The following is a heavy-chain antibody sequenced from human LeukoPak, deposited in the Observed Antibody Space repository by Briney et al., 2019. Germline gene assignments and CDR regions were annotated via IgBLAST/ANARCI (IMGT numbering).Heavy chain of an antibody. CDR3: AVLTYQLLDYYFDY. D-gene: IGHD2-2*01. CDR1: GFIFSSYS. CDR2: ISSSGSTI. Sequence: TGGSLRLSCAASGFIFSSYSMNWVRQAPGKGLEWVSCISSSGSTIYYADSVKGRFTISRDNAKNSLYLQMNSLRAEDTAVYYCAVLTYQLLDYYFDYWGQGTLVTVSS. V-gene: IGHV3-48*01. J-gene: IGHJ4*02.